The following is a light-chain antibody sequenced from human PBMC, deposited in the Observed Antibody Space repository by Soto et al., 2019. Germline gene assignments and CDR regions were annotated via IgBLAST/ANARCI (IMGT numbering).Light chain of an antibody. V-gene: IGKV2-30*01. CDR3: MQGTHWPYT. J-gene: IGKJ2*01. CDR1: QSLVYGDGNSY. CDR2: KVS. Sequence: DVVMTQSPLSLPVTLGQPASISCRSSQSLVYGDGNSYVHWFHQRPGQSPRRLIYKVSNRDSGVPDRFSGSGSGTDFTLKISRVEAEDVGVYYCMQGTHWPYTFGQGTKLEIK.